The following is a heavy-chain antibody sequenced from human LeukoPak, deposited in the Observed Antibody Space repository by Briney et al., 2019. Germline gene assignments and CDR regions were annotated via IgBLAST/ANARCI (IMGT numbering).Heavy chain of an antibody. D-gene: IGHD3-3*01. CDR3: ARARVITIFGVAYYYYYGMDV. V-gene: IGHV4-39*07. J-gene: IGHJ6*02. CDR2: IYYSGST. CDR1: GGSSSSSYYY. Sequence: SETLSLTCTVSGGSSSSSYYYWGWIRQPPGKGLEWIGSIYYSGSTNYNPSLKSRVTISVDTSKNQFSLKLSSVTAADTAVYYCARARVITIFGVAYYYYYGMDVWGQGTTVTVSS.